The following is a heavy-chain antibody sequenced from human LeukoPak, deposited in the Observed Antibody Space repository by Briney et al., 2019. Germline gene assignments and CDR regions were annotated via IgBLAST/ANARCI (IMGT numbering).Heavy chain of an antibody. CDR1: GFTFSSYA. D-gene: IGHD6-6*01. CDR2: ISGSGGST. Sequence: TGGSLRLSCAASGFTFSSYAMSWVRQAPGKGLEGVSAISGSGGSTYYADSVKGRFTISRDKSKNTLYLQMNSLRAEDTAVYYCAKEYSSSPNLYFDYWGQGTLVTVSS. V-gene: IGHV3-23*01. J-gene: IGHJ4*02. CDR3: AKEYSSSPNLYFDY.